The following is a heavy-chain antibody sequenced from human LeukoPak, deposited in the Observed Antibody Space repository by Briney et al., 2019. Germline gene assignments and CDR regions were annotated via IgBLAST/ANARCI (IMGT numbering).Heavy chain of an antibody. Sequence: ASVKVSCKASGYTFTSYDINWVRQATGQGLEWMGWMNPNSGNTGYAQKFQGRVTMTRNTSISTAYIELSSLRSDDTAVYYCARAIVVVPAAFPMDVWGQGTTVTVSS. J-gene: IGHJ6*02. D-gene: IGHD2-2*01. CDR1: GYTFTSYD. CDR3: ARAIVVVPAAFPMDV. V-gene: IGHV1-8*01. CDR2: MNPNSGNT.